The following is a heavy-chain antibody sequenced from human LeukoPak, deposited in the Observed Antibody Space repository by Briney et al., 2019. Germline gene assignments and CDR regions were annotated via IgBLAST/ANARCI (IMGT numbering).Heavy chain of an antibody. V-gene: IGHV3-23*01. J-gene: IGHJ4*02. CDR2: ISGSGGST. CDR3: AKDPPSS. D-gene: IGHD6-13*01. CDR1: GGSISSSN. Sequence: GTLSLTCAVSGGSISSSNWWSWVRQAPGKGLEWVSAISGSGGSTYYADSVKGRFTISRDNSKNTLYLQMNSLRAEDTAVYYCAKDPPSSWGQGTLVTVSS.